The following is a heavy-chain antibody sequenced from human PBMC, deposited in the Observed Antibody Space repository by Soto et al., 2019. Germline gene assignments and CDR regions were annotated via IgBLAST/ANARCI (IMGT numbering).Heavy chain of an antibody. CDR2: IYYSGST. CDR3: ARGEYCISTSCYSPYYYGMDV. CDR1: GGSISSGDYY. Sequence: SETLSLTCTVSGGSISSGDYYWSWIRQPPGKGLEWIGYIYYSGSTYYNPSLKSRVTISVDTSKNQFSLKLSSVTAADTAVYYCARGEYCISTSCYSPYYYGMDVWGQGTTVTVSS. V-gene: IGHV4-30-4*01. D-gene: IGHD2-2*01. J-gene: IGHJ6*02.